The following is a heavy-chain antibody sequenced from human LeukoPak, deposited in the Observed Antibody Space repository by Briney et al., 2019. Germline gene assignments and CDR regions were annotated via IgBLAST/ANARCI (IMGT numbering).Heavy chain of an antibody. CDR2: INPSGSST. CDR3: ARDLGYYDSSGYYSDY. CDR1: GYTFTSYY. Sequence: ASVKVSCKASGYTFTSYYMHWVRQAPGQGLEWMGIINPSGSSTSYAQKLQGRVTMTTDTSTSTAYMELRSLRSDDTAVYYCARDLGYYDSSGYYSDYWGQGTLVTVSS. J-gene: IGHJ4*02. V-gene: IGHV1-46*01. D-gene: IGHD3-22*01.